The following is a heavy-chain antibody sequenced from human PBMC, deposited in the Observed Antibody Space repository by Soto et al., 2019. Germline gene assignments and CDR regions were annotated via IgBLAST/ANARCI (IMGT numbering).Heavy chain of an antibody. Sequence: ASVKVSCKASGGTFSSYAISWVRQAPGQGLEWMGGIIPIFGTANYAQKFQGRVTITADESTSTAYMELSSLRSEDTAVYYCAREGRENTAGAGHFDHWGQGTLVTVSS. CDR2: IIPIFGTA. J-gene: IGHJ4*02. D-gene: IGHD6-19*01. CDR1: GGTFSSYA. CDR3: AREGRENTAGAGHFDH. V-gene: IGHV1-69*13.